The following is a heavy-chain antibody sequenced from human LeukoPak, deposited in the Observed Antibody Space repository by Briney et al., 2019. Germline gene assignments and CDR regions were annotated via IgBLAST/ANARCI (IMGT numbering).Heavy chain of an antibody. D-gene: IGHD1-20*01. Sequence: GGSLRLSCAASGFTFSDYYMSWIRQAPGKGLVWVSRVNPDGSATTYADSVKGRFTISRDNAKNTLYLQMNSLRAEDTAVYYCARSLIGSDDYWGQGSLVTVSS. CDR2: VNPDGSAT. V-gene: IGHV3-74*01. CDR3: ARSLIGSDDY. CDR1: GFTFSDYY. J-gene: IGHJ4*02.